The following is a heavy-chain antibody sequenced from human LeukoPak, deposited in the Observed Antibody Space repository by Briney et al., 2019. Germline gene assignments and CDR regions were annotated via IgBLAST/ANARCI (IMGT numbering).Heavy chain of an antibody. Sequence: PSETLSLTCAVYGGFFSGYYWSWIRQPPGKWLEWIGEINHSVSTNYNPSLKSRVTISVDTSKTQFSLKLSSATAADTAVYYCARGAARGNRYFQHWGQGTLVTVSS. J-gene: IGHJ1*01. CDR2: INHSVST. CDR3: ARGAARGNRYFQH. D-gene: IGHD3-16*01. CDR1: GGFFSGYY. V-gene: IGHV4-34*01.